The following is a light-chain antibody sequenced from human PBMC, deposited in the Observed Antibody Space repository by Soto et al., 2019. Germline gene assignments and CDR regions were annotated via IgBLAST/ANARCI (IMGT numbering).Light chain of an antibody. CDR2: GAS. V-gene: IGKV3-15*01. Sequence: EIVMTQSPATLSVSPGERATLSCRASQSVSSNLAWYQQKPGQAPRLLIYGASTRATGIPARFNGSGSGTEFTLTISSLQSEDFAVYYCQQYNNWPPTWTFGQGTKVEIK. J-gene: IGKJ1*01. CDR1: QSVSSN. CDR3: QQYNNWPPTWT.